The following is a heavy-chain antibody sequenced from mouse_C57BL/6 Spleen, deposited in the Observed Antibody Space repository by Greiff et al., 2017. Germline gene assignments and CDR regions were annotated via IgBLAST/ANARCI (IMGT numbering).Heavy chain of an antibody. CDR2: IDPSDSYT. V-gene: IGHV1-50*01. Sequence: QVQLKQPGAELVKPGASVKLSCKASGYTFTSYWMQWVKQRPGQGLEWIGEIDPSDSYTNYNQKFKGKATLTVDTSSSTAYMQLSSLTSEDSAVYYCARSGYYGSRRYFDVWGTGTTVTVSS. J-gene: IGHJ1*03. D-gene: IGHD1-1*01. CDR1: GYTFTSYW. CDR3: ARSGYYGSRRYFDV.